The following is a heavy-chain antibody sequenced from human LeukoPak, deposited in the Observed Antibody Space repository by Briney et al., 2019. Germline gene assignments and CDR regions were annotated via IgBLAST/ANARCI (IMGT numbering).Heavy chain of an antibody. CDR3: AKLWFGEFLVNY. CDR2: IYSGGGT. J-gene: IGHJ4*02. V-gene: IGHV3-53*01. D-gene: IGHD3-10*01. CDR1: GFTVNSNF. Sequence: GGSLRLSCAASGFTVNSNFMSWVRQAPGKGLEWVSVIYSGGGTFYADSVKGRITISRDNSKNTLYLQMNSLRAEDTAVYYCAKLWFGEFLVNYWGQGTLVTVSS.